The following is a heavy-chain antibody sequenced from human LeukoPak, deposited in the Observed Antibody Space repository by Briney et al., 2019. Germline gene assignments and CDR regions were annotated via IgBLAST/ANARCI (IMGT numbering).Heavy chain of an antibody. CDR1: GFTFSSYG. V-gene: IGHV3-33*01. Sequence: PGRSLRLSCAASGFTFSSYGMHWVRQAPGKGLEWVAVIWYDGSNKYYADSVKGRFTISRDNSKDTLYLQMNSLRVEDTALYYCARDSSGYQGFDLWGRGTLVTVSS. D-gene: IGHD3-22*01. J-gene: IGHJ2*01. CDR3: ARDSSGYQGFDL. CDR2: IWYDGSNK.